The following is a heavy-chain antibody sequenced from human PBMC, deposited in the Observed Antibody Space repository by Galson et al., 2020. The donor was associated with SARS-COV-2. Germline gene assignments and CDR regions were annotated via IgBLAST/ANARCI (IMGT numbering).Heavy chain of an antibody. CDR3: ARDGGTVYYYAMDV. V-gene: IGHV3-48*03. CDR2: IRTSGDIT. J-gene: IGHJ6*02. CDR1: GFTFKIYE. Sequence: GESLKISCTASGFTFKIYEMNWVRQAPGKGLEWVSHIRTSGDITYYADSVKGRFTISRDNAKKSLYLQMNSLRAEDTAIYYCARDGGTVYYYAMDVWGQGTPVTVSS.